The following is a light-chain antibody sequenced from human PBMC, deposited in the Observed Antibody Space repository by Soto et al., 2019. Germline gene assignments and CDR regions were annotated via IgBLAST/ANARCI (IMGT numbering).Light chain of an antibody. V-gene: IGLV2-14*01. J-gene: IGLJ2*01. CDR2: EVS. CDR1: SSDVGGYNY. Sequence: QSVLTQPASVSGSPGQSITISCTGTSSDVGGYNYVSWYQQYPGKVPKVMIYEVSSRPSGVSNRFSASKSGNTASLTISGLQAEDEADYYCSSYTSNSTLVFGGGTKLTVL. CDR3: SSYTSNSTLV.